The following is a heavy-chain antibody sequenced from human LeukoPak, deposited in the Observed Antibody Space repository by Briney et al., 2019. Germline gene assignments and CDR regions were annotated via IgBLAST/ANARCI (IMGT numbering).Heavy chain of an antibody. CDR2: ISGSGGST. CDR3: ARWPYSSSYYFDY. D-gene: IGHD6-6*01. V-gene: IGHV3-23*01. Sequence: GGSLRLSCAASGFTFSSYAMSWVRQAPGKGLEWVSAISGSGGSTYYADSVKGRFTISRDNSKNTLYLQMNSLGAEDTAVYYCARWPYSSSYYFDYWGQGTLVTVSS. J-gene: IGHJ4*02. CDR1: GFTFSSYA.